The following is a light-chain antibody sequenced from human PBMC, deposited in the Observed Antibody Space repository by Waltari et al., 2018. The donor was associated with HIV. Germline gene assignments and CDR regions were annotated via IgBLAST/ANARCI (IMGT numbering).Light chain of an antibody. Sequence: AIQMTQSPPSLSASVGDRVTITCRASQNIRRDLGWYQQKPGKATKLLIYAASTLQTGVSSRFRGGGSGTEFTLTINGLQSEDSATYYCLQDDSFPLTFGPWTKVDLK. CDR1: QNIRRD. CDR2: AAS. CDR3: LQDDSFPLT. J-gene: IGKJ3*01. V-gene: IGKV1-6*01.